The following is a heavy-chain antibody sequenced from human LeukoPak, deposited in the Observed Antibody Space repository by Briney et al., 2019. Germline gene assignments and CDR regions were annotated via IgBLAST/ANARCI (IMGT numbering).Heavy chain of an antibody. CDR3: ARGLRIAVAGNIDY. J-gene: IGHJ4*02. CDR1: GFTFSNYA. D-gene: IGHD6-19*01. CDR2: ISYDGSNK. V-gene: IGHV3-30*04. Sequence: PGGSLRLSCAASGFTFSNYAMHWVRQAPGKGLEWVAVISYDGSNKYYADSVKGRFTISRDNSKNTLYLQMNSLRAEDTAVYYCARGLRIAVAGNIDYWGQGTLVTVSS.